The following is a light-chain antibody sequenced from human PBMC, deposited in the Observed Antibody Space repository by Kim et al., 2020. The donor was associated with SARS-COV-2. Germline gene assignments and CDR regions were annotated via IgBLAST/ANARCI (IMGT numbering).Light chain of an antibody. CDR2: SAS. J-gene: IGKJ4*01. Sequence: PGESGTLSCRASQSIGTDLAWYQMKTGQAPRLLVSSASTRATGVPDRFSGRGSGTDFTLTINRLDPEDFAVYYCQQYATLPLTFVGGTKVDI. V-gene: IGKV3-20*01. CDR1: QSIGTD. CDR3: QQYATLPLT.